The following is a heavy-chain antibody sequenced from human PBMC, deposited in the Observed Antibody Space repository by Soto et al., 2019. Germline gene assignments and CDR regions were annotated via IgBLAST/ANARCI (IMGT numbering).Heavy chain of an antibody. V-gene: IGHV1-2*02. CDR1: GYTFTGYY. Sequence: ASVKVSKASGYTFTGYYMHWVRQAPGQGLEWMGWINPNSGGTNYAQKFQGRVTMTRDTSISTAYMELSRLRSDDTAVYYCARDRSRLSGTGSGSSGYWGQGTLVTVSS. J-gene: IGHJ4*02. D-gene: IGHD1-26*01. CDR3: ARDRSRLSGTGSGSSGY. CDR2: INPNSGGT.